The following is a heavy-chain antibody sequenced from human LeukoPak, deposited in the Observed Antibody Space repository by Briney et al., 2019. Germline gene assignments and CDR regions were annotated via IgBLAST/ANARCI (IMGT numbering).Heavy chain of an antibody. V-gene: IGHV4-59*01. CDR1: SGSISRYH. J-gene: IGHJ5*02. Sequence: SETLSLTCTVSSGSISRYHGSWIRQPPGKGLEWIGYIYYSGSTNYNPSLKSRVTISVDTSKNQFSLKLSSVTAADTAVYYCARDPEGYWCDPWGQGTLVTVSS. CDR2: IYYSGST. CDR3: ARDPEGYWCDP.